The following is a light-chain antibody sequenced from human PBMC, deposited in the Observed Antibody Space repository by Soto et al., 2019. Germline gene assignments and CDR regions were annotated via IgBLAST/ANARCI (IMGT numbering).Light chain of an antibody. CDR2: DAS. V-gene: IGKV3-11*01. J-gene: IGKJ4*01. CDR3: QQRSNRPLT. Sequence: EIVLTQSPAPPSLSPGEKAPPSCRASQSVSSFLAWYQQKPGQAPRLLIYDASNRAGGIPARFSGSGSGTDFTLTITSLEPDDFAVYYCQQRSNRPLTFGGGTKVDIK. CDR1: QSVSSF.